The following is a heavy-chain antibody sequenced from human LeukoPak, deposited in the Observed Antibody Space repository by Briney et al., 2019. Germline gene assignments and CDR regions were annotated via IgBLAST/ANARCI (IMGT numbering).Heavy chain of an antibody. J-gene: IGHJ5*02. CDR2: INSDGSSL. CDR3: ARGIQWLVPDR. CDR1: GFTFSSYW. D-gene: IGHD6-19*01. Sequence: GGSLRLSCAASGFTFSSYWMHWVRQAPGKGLVWVSRINSDGSSLSYADSVKGRFTISRDNAKNTLYLQMSSLRAEDTAVYYCARGIQWLVPDRWGQGTLVTVSS. V-gene: IGHV3-74*01.